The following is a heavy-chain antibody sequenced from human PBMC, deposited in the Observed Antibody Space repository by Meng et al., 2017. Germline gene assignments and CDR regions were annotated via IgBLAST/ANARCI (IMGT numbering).Heavy chain of an antibody. Sequence: QGQLVQSGAAGKKPGAAVKVSCKAAGYTFTGYYMHWVRQAPGQGLEWMGRINPNSGGTNYAQKFQGRVTMTRDTSISTAYMELSRLRSDDTAVYYCARGYSSSWYTDYWGQGTLVTVSS. J-gene: IGHJ4*02. CDR3: ARGYSSSWYTDY. D-gene: IGHD6-13*01. CDR1: GYTFTGYY. CDR2: INPNSGGT. V-gene: IGHV1-2*06.